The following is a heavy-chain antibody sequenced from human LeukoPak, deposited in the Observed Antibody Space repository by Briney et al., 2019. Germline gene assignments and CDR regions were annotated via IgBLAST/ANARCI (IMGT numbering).Heavy chain of an antibody. CDR1: GFTFSNYA. CDR3: ATDRGAVTGFHDY. V-gene: IGHV3-23*01. D-gene: IGHD6-19*01. J-gene: IGHJ4*01. Sequence: GGSQRLSCEASGFTFSNYATSWVRQAPGRGLEWVSGINDSGENTRYADSVKGRFTISRDNSKSTLYLQMDSLRGEDTAVYYCATDRGAVTGFHDYWGQGTLVTVSS. CDR2: INDSGENT.